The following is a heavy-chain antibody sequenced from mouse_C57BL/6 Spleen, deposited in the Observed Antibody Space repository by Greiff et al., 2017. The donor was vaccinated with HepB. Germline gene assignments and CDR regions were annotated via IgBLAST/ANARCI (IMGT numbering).Heavy chain of an antibody. D-gene: IGHD1-1*01. V-gene: IGHV5-2*01. Sequence: EVQLVESGGGLVQPGESLKLSCESNEYEFPSHDMYWVRKTPEKRLELVAAINSDGGSTYYPDTMERRFIISRDNTKKPLYLQMSSLSSEDTALYYCARLVYYGSPNWYFDFWGTGTTVTVSS. CDR1: EYEFPSHD. J-gene: IGHJ1*03. CDR2: INSDGGST. CDR3: ARLVYYGSPNWYFDF.